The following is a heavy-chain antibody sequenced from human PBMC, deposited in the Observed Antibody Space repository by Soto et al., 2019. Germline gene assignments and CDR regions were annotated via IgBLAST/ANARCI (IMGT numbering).Heavy chain of an antibody. J-gene: IGHJ4*02. CDR2: ISYDGSNK. D-gene: IGHD2-2*02. V-gene: IGHV3-30*18. CDR1: GFTFSSYG. CDR3: AKDNSVVVPAAIGY. Sequence: GGSLRLSCAASGFTFSSYGMHWVRQAPGKGLEWVAVISYDGSNKYYADSVKGRFTISRDNSKNTLYLQMNSLRAEDTAVYYCAKDNSVVVPAAIGYWGQGTLVTVSS.